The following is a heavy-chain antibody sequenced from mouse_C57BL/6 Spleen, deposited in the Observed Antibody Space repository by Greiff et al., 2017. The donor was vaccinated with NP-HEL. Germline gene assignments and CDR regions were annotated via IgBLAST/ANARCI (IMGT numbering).Heavy chain of an antibody. J-gene: IGHJ2*01. CDR1: GYTFTSYW. CDR3: ARSGYYEG. D-gene: IGHD1-1*01. CDR2: IDPSDSYT. V-gene: IGHV1-50*01. Sequence: QVQLQQPGAELVKPGASVKLSCKASGYTFTSYWMQWVKQRPGQGLEWIGEIDPSDSYTNYNQKFKGKATLTVDTSSSTAYMQLSSLTSEDSAVYYCARSGYYEGWGQGTTLTVSS.